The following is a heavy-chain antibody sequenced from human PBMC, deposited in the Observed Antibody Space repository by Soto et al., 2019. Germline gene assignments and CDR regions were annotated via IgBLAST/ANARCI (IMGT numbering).Heavy chain of an antibody. J-gene: IGHJ4*02. Sequence: PGWSLRLSCAASGFTFSDYYMSWIRQAPGKGLEWVSYISSSSSYTNYADSVKGRFTISRDNAKNSTYLQMNSLRAEDTAVYYCARDPRSSSGYYQFDYWGQGTMVTVSS. CDR3: ARDPRSSSGYYQFDY. CDR1: GFTFSDYY. D-gene: IGHD3-22*01. V-gene: IGHV3-11*06. CDR2: ISSSSSYT.